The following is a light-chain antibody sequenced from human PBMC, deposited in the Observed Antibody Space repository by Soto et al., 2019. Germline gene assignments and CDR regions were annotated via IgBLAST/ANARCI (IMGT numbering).Light chain of an antibody. CDR1: SSDVGSYNL. CDR2: EGR. J-gene: IGLJ2*01. CDR3: CSYAGSSTFVV. Sequence: QSALTQPASVSGSPGQSITISCTGTSSDVGSYNLVSWYQHHPGKAPKLMIYEGRKRPSGVSNRFSGSKSGNTASLTISGLHAEDEADYYCCSYAGSSTFVVFGGGTKLTVL. V-gene: IGLV2-23*03.